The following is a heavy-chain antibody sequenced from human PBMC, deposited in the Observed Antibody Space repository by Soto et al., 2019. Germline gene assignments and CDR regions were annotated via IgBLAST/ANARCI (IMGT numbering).Heavy chain of an antibody. CDR1: GGTFSSYA. CDR2: IIPIFGTA. J-gene: IGHJ4*02. V-gene: IGHV1-69*13. D-gene: IGHD6-19*01. Sequence: GASVKVSFKASGGTFSSYAISWVRQAPGQGLEWMGGIIPIFGTANYAQKFQGRVTITADESTSTAYMELSSLRSEDTAVYYCARGAFIAVAGTSLDYWGQGTLVTVSS. CDR3: ARGAFIAVAGTSLDY.